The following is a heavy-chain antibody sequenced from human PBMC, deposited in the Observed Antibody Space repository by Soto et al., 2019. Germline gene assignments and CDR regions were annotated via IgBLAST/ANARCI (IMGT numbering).Heavy chain of an antibody. J-gene: IGHJ6*02. CDR2: IIPIFGTA. D-gene: IGHD5-12*01. CDR3: ARGFGMATIWSSGAGYYYYGMDV. CDR1: GGTFSSYA. Sequence: QVQLVQSGAEVKKPGSSVKVSCKASGGTFSSYAISWVRQAPGQGLEWMGGIIPIFGTANYAQKFQGRVTITADESTGTAYMELSSLRSEDTAVYYCARGFGMATIWSSGAGYYYYGMDVWGQGTTVTVSS. V-gene: IGHV1-69*12.